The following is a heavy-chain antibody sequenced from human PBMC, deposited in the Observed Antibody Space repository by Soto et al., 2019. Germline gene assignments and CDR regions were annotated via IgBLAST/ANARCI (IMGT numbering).Heavy chain of an antibody. J-gene: IGHJ4*02. CDR3: ARAGGYSYEIDY. D-gene: IGHD5-18*01. V-gene: IGHV1-3*01. Sequence: GASVKVSCKASGYTFTSYAMHWVRQTPGQRLEWMGWINAGNGNTKYSLKFQGRVTITRDTSASTAYMELSSLRSEDTAVYYCARAGGYSYEIDYWGQGTLFTVSS. CDR2: INAGNGNT. CDR1: GYTFTSYA.